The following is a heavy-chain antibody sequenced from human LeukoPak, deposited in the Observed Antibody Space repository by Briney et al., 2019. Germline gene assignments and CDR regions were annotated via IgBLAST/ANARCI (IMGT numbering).Heavy chain of an antibody. D-gene: IGHD6-19*01. V-gene: IGHV1-69*06. CDR2: IIPIFGTA. CDR3: AREVTGSGWFPLDY. CDR1: GGTFSSYA. Sequence: SVKVSCKASGGTFSSYAISWVRQAPGQGLEWMGGIIPIFGTANYAQKFQGRVTITADKSTSTAYMELSSLRSEDTAVYYCAREVTGSGWFPLDYWGQGTLVTVSS. J-gene: IGHJ4*02.